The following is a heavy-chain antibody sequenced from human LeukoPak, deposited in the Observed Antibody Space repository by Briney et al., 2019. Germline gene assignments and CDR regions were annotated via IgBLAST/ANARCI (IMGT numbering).Heavy chain of an antibody. V-gene: IGHV3-30*02. Sequence: PGGSLRLSCAASGFTFSSYGMHWVRQAPGKGLEWVAFIRYDGSNKYYADSVKGRFTISRDNSKNTLYLQMNSLRAEDTAVYYCAKIPYYDSSGYSKADAFDIWGQGTMVTVSS. J-gene: IGHJ3*02. CDR3: AKIPYYDSSGYSKADAFDI. CDR1: GFTFSSYG. CDR2: IRYDGSNK. D-gene: IGHD3-22*01.